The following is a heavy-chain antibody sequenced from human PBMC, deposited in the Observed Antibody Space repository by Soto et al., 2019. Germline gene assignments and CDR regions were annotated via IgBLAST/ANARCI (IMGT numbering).Heavy chain of an antibody. CDR3: AHRVYGSGTQGRWFDP. D-gene: IGHD3-10*01. J-gene: IGHJ5*02. CDR2: IYWDDDK. Sequence: SGPTLVNPTQTLTLTCTFSGFSLSTSGVGVGWIGQPPGKALEWLALIYWDDDKRYSPSLKSRLTITKDTSKNQVVLTMTNMDPVDTATYYCAHRVYGSGTQGRWFDPWGQGTLVTVSS. V-gene: IGHV2-5*02. CDR1: GFSLSTSGVG.